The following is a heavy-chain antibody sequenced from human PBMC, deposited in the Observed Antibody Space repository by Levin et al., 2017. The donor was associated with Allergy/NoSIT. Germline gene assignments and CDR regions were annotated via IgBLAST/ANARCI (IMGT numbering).Heavy chain of an antibody. Sequence: GGSLRLSCAASGFTFSSYWMHWVRQAPGKGLVWVSRINSDGSSTSYADSVKGRFTISRDNAKNTLYLQMNSLRAEDTAVYYCASGPGREGYYYYYMDVWGKGTTVTVSS. CDR3: ASGPGREGYYYYYMDV. CDR1: GFTFSSYW. J-gene: IGHJ6*03. V-gene: IGHV3-74*01. CDR2: INSDGSST. D-gene: IGHD1-26*01.